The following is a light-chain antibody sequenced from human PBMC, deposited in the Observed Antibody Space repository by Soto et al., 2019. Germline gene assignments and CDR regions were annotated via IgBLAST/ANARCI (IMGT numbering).Light chain of an antibody. CDR2: DVS. CDR3: SSYANSNTQV. Sequence: QSALTQPASVSGSPGQSITDSCIGTSSDVGGYNYVSWYQQHPGKAPKLMIHDVSNRPSGVSDRFSGSKSGNTASLAISGLQAEDEAYYYCSSYANSNTQVFGGGTKLTVL. CDR1: SSDVGGYNY. V-gene: IGLV2-14*03. J-gene: IGLJ2*01.